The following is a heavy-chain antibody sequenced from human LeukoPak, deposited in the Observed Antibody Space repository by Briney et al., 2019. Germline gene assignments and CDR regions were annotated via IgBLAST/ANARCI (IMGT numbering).Heavy chain of an antibody. J-gene: IGHJ4*02. CDR1: GFTFSSYW. CDR3: ARLLVYNSGGEAFDH. Sequence: GGSLRLSCAASGFTFSSYWMHWVRQAPGKGLVWVSRINSDGSSTSYADSVKGRFTISRDNAKNSLYLQMNSLRAEDTAVYYCARLLVYNSGGEAFDHWGQGTLVTVSS. D-gene: IGHD1-20*01. CDR2: INSDGSST. V-gene: IGHV3-74*01.